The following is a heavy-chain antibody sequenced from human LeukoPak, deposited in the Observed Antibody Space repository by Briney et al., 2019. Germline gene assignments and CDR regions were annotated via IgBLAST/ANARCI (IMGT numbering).Heavy chain of an antibody. D-gene: IGHD3-22*01. V-gene: IGHV4-39*01. CDR3: ARRPQIGDDYDSDGNYYGYAFDI. Sequence: PSDTLSLTRTLSGASVNSTGDGWGWLPQPPRKGLEWIGPICYTGSTHYNPSLKSRVTISVDTSRNQVSQKLRCATAADTAMYFCARRPQIGDDYDSDGNYYGYAFDIWGQGTMVTVSS. CDR2: ICYTGST. CDR1: GASVNSTGDG. J-gene: IGHJ3*02.